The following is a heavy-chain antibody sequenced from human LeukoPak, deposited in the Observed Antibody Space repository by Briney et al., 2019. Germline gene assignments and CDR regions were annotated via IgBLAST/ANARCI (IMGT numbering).Heavy chain of an antibody. CDR3: ARGTLKAAATDFDY. D-gene: IGHD6-13*01. J-gene: IGHJ4*02. Sequence: PGGSLRLSCAASGFIFSTYWMSWVRQVPGKGLEWVANINQDGGERHYVDSVKGRFTISRDNAKNSLYLQMNSLRAEDTALYYCARGTLKAAATDFDYWGQGTLVTVSS. CDR1: GFIFSTYW. CDR2: INQDGGER. V-gene: IGHV3-7*05.